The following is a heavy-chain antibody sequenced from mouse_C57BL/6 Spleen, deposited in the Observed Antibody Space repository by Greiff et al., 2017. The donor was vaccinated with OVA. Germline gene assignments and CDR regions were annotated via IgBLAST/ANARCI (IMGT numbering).Heavy chain of an antibody. Sequence: QVQLQQSGPELVKPGASVKISCKASGYAFSSSWMNWVKQRPGKGLEWIGRIYPGDGDTNYNGKFKGKATLTADKSSSTAYMQLSSLTSEDSAVYFCARSPHYYGSSYWYFDVWGTGTTVTVSS. D-gene: IGHD1-1*01. CDR3: ARSPHYYGSSYWYFDV. CDR1: GYAFSSSW. CDR2: IYPGDGDT. V-gene: IGHV1-82*01. J-gene: IGHJ1*03.